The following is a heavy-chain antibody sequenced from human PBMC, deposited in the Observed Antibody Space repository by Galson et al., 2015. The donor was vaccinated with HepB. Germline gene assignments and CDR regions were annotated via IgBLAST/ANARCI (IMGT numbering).Heavy chain of an antibody. CDR2: LSGSGGTA. Sequence: SLRLSCAVTGFTFSSFVMSWVRQAPGKGLEWVSGLSGSGGTAHYADSVKGRFTISRDNSKNTLYLQMNRLRVEDTAVYYCAKEGQWFGDASYIWGQGTMVTVSS. J-gene: IGHJ3*02. CDR3: AKEGQWFGDASYI. CDR1: GFTFSSFV. V-gene: IGHV3-23*01. D-gene: IGHD3-10*01.